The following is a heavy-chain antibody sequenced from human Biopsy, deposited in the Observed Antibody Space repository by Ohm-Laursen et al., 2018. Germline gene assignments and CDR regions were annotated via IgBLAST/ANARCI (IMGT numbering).Heavy chain of an antibody. CDR3: ARGPSSGWYGYFDV. CDR1: GFTFGHYA. D-gene: IGHD6-19*01. J-gene: IGHJ2*01. Sequence: SLRLSCAAPGFTFGHYAMHWVRQAPGKGLEWISLIWYDGTNEDYADPVKGRFTISRDNSKNTLYLQINTLTLEDTAFYYCARGPSSGWYGYFDVWGRGTLVTVSS. CDR2: IWYDGTNE. V-gene: IGHV3-33*04.